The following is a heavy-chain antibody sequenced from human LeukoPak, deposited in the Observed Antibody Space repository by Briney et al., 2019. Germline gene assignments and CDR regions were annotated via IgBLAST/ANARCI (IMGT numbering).Heavy chain of an antibody. Sequence: WASVKVSCKASGYTFTSYDINWVRQATGQGLEWMGWMNPNSGNTGYAQKFQGRVTMTRNTSISTAYMELSSLRSEDTAVYYCARGRHHQKYYFDYWGQGTLVTVSS. J-gene: IGHJ4*02. CDR1: GYTFTSYD. CDR2: MNPNSGNT. CDR3: ARGRHHQKYYFDY. V-gene: IGHV1-8*01. D-gene: IGHD1-14*01.